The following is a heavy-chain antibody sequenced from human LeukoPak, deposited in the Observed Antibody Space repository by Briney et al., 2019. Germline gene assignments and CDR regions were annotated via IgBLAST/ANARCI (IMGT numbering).Heavy chain of an antibody. CDR3: AELGITMIGGV. J-gene: IGHJ6*04. V-gene: IGHV3-20*04. CDR1: GFTFDDYG. CDR2: INWNGGST. Sequence: PGGSLRLSCAASGFTFDDYGKSRVRQAPGKGLEWVSGINWNGGSTTYADSVRGRFTISRDNAKNSLYLQMNSLRAEDTAVYYCAELGITMIGGVWGKGTTVTISS. D-gene: IGHD3-10*02.